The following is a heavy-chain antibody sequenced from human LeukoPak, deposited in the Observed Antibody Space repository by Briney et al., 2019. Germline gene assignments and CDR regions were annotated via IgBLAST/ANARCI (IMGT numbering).Heavy chain of an antibody. CDR1: GFTFDDYA. Sequence: ESGGSLRLSCAASGFTFDDYAMHWVRQAPGKGLEWVSGINWNGNDIGYADSVKGRFTISRDNAKNSLCLQMNSLRAEDTALYHCARDGHYYDSSGYYPGRATGYGMDVWGQGTTVTVSS. D-gene: IGHD3-22*01. J-gene: IGHJ6*02. CDR3: ARDGHYYDSSGYYPGRATGYGMDV. V-gene: IGHV3-9*01. CDR2: INWNGNDI.